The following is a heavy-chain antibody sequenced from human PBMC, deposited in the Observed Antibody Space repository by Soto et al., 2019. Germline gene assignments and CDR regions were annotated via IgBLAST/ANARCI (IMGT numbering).Heavy chain of an antibody. CDR1: GGSISSYY. V-gene: IGHV4-59*01. D-gene: IGHD3-22*01. J-gene: IGHJ5*02. Sequence: RSLTCTVSGGSISSYYWSWIRQPPGKGLEWIGYIYYSGSTNYNPSLKSRVTISVDTSKNQFSLKLSSVTAADTAVYYCARGSSGYYVDWFDPWGQGTLVIVSS. CDR3: ARGSSGYYVDWFDP. CDR2: IYYSGST.